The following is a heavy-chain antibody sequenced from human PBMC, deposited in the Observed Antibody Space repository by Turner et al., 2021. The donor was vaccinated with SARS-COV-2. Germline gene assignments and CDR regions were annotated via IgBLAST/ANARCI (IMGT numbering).Heavy chain of an antibody. CDR3: ARRTHYYDSSGYYDIYYFDY. Sequence: QVQLQESGPGLVKPSETLSLTCTVSGGSISSYYWSWIRQPPGKGLEWIGYIYYSGITNYNPSLKSRVTISVDTSKNQFSLKLSSVTAADTAVYYCARRTHYYDSSGYYDIYYFDYWGQGTLVTVSS. CDR1: GGSISSYY. J-gene: IGHJ4*02. CDR2: IYYSGIT. V-gene: IGHV4-59*08. D-gene: IGHD3-22*01.